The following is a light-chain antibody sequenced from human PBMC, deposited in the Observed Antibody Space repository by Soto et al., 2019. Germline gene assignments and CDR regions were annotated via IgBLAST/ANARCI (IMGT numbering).Light chain of an antibody. CDR2: AAS. CDR1: QGISSY. V-gene: IGKV1-8*01. CDR3: QQYYSYPWT. J-gene: IGKJ1*01. Sequence: AIRMTHPPSSFSSSAVGRVTITCRASQGISSYLAWYQQKPGKAPKLLIYAASTLQSGVPSRFSGSGSGTDFTLTISCLQSEDFATYYCQQYYSYPWTFGQGTKVDIK.